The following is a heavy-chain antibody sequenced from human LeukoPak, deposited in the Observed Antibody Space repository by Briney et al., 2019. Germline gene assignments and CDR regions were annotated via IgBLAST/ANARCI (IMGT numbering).Heavy chain of an antibody. CDR2: TYYRSKWYN. V-gene: IGHV6-1*01. CDR3: AKDYYGSGSSPIGY. CDR1: GDSVSSNSAA. J-gene: IGHJ4*02. D-gene: IGHD3-10*01. Sequence: SQTLSLTCAISGDSVSSNSAAWNWIRQSPSRGLEWLGRTYYRSKWYNDYAVSVKSRITINPDTSKNQFSLKLSSVTATDTAVYYCAKDYYGSGSSPIGYWGQGTLVTVSS.